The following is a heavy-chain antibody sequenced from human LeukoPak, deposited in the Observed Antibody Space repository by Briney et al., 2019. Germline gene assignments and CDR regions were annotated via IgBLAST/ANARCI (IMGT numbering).Heavy chain of an antibody. J-gene: IGHJ4*02. Sequence: GGSLRLPCAASGFTFSSYSMNWVRQAPGKGLEWVSSISSSSSYIYYADSVKGRFTISRDNAKNSLYLQMNSLRAEDTAVYYCARDGVIYGDPLDYWGQGTLVTVSS. V-gene: IGHV3-21*01. CDR3: ARDGVIYGDPLDY. CDR2: ISSSSSYI. CDR1: GFTFSSYS. D-gene: IGHD4-17*01.